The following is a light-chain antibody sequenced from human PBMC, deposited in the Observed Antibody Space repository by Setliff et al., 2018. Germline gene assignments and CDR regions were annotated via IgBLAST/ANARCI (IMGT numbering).Light chain of an antibody. CDR2: DAS. Sequence: EIVLAQSPGTLSLSPGERATHSCRASQTITSNFLAWYQQKPGQAPRLLISDASTRATGIPDRYSGSGSGTDFTLTITRLEPEDFAVYYCQQYGSLPITFSLGTRLEIK. CDR1: QTITSNF. V-gene: IGKV3-20*01. J-gene: IGKJ5*01. CDR3: QQYGSLPIT.